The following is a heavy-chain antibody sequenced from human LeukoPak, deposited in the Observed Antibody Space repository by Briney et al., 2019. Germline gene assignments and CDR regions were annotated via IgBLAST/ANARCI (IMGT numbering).Heavy chain of an antibody. V-gene: IGHV1-18*04. CDR1: GYTFTGYY. CDR2: ISAYNGNT. CDR3: ARSRGYCGGGSCYFDY. J-gene: IGHJ4*02. Sequence: ASVKVSCKASGYTFTGYYMHWVRQAPGQGLEWMGWISAYNGNTNYAQELQGRLTMTTDTSTSTAYMELRSLISDDAAVYYCARSRGYCGGGSCYFDYWGQGTLVTVSS. D-gene: IGHD2-15*01.